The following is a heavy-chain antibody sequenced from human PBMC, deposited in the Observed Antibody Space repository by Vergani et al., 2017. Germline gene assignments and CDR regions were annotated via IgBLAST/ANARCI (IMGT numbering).Heavy chain of an antibody. V-gene: IGHV3-48*03. J-gene: IGHJ6*03. CDR2: ISSSGSTI. D-gene: IGHD3-10*01. Sequence: EVQLVESGGGLVQPGGSLRLSCAASGFTFSSYEMNWVRQAPGKGLEWVSYISSSGSTIYYADSVKGRFTISRDNAKNSLYLQMNSLRAEDTAVYYCARGGQLDVPYYYHHMDVWGKGTTVTGSS. CDR1: GFTFSSYE. CDR3: ARGGQLDVPYYYHHMDV.